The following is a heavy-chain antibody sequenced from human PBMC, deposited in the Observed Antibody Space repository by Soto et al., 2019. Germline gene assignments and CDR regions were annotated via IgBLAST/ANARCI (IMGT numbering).Heavy chain of an antibody. CDR3: ARQGGWYMDY. CDR1: ADSISSTTW. CDR2: IHQRGTT. V-gene: IGHV4-4*02. D-gene: IGHD6-19*01. Sequence: QVQLQESGPGLVKPAGTLSLTCDVSADSISSTTWWSWVRQPPGGGLEWIGEIHQRGTTNYNPSRKSRVTISIDKSKNQFSLKVTSVTAADTAVYYCARQGGWYMDYWGQGTLVTVSS. J-gene: IGHJ4*02.